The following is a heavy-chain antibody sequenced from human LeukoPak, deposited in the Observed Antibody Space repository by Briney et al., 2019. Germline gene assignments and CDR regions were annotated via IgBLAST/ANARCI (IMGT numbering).Heavy chain of an antibody. V-gene: IGHV3-23*01. CDR3: AKGNWNGPDSSLGY. D-gene: IGHD1-1*01. Sequence: GGSLRLSCAASGFSFSSYAMSWVRQAPGKGLEWVSSISSSGSSTYFAGSVKGRFTISRDNSKNMLYLQMNSLRAEDTAVYYCAKGNWNGPDSSLGYWGQGTLVTVSS. J-gene: IGHJ4*02. CDR1: GFSFSSYA. CDR2: ISSSGSST.